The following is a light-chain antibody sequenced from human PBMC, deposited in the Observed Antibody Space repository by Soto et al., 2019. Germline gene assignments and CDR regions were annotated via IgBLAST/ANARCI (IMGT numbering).Light chain of an antibody. CDR2: DTS. Sequence: EIVLTQSPATLSLSPGDRATLSCGASQSVGSSYLAWYQQKPGLAPRLLIYDTSSRATGIPGRFSGSGSGTDFTLTISSLEPEDFAVYYCQQRSNWPPTFGQGTKVEIK. V-gene: IGKV3D-20*02. CDR3: QQRSNWPPT. J-gene: IGKJ1*01. CDR1: QSVGSSY.